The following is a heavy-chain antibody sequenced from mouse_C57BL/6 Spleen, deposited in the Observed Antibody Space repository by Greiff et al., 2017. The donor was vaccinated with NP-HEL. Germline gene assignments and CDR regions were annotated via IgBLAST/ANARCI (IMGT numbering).Heavy chain of an antibody. CDR2: ISSGSSTI. Sequence: EVKLQESGGGLVKPGGSLKLSCAASGFTFSDYGMHWVRQAPEKGLEWVAYISSGSSTIYYADTVKGRFTISRDNAKNTLFLQMTSLRSEDTAMYYCARRTTVVPYYFDYWGQGTTLTVSS. CDR1: GFTFSDYG. CDR3: ARRTTVVPYYFDY. V-gene: IGHV5-17*01. J-gene: IGHJ2*01. D-gene: IGHD1-1*01.